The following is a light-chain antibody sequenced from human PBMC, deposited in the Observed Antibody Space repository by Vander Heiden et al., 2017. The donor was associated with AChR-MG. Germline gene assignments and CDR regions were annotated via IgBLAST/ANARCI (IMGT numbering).Light chain of an antibody. J-gene: IGKJ4*01. CDR2: AAS. V-gene: IGKV1-39*01. CDR1: QSVSSY. Sequence: DIQMTQSPSSLSASVGDRVTISCRASQSVSSYLNWYQQRPGKAPKVLIYAASSLQSGVPSRFNGSGFGTDFTLAISSLQPEDFTTYYCQQTNGTPLTFGGGTRVEIK. CDR3: QQTNGTPLT.